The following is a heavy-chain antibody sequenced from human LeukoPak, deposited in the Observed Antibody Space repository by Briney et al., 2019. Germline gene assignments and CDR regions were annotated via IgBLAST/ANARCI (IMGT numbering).Heavy chain of an antibody. CDR2: MNPNSGNT. Sequence: GASVMVSCKASGYTFTSYDINWVRQATGQGLEWMGWMNPNSGNTGYAQKFQGRVTMTRNTSISTAYMELSSLRSEDTAVYYCAREAGHSGGSYFDYWGQGTLVTVSS. CDR1: GYTFTSYD. J-gene: IGHJ4*02. D-gene: IGHD1-26*01. V-gene: IGHV1-8*01. CDR3: AREAGHSGGSYFDY.